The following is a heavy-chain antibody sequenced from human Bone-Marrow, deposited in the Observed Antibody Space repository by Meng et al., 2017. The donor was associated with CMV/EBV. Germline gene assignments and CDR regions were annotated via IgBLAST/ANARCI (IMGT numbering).Heavy chain of an antibody. D-gene: IGHD3-3*01. Sequence: GESLKISCAASGFTFSSYSMNWVRQAPGKGLEWVSSISSSSSYIYYADSVKGRFTISRDNAKNSLYLQMNSLRAEDTAVYYCARDGYYDFWSGYAKPFDYWGQRTLVTVSS. J-gene: IGHJ4*02. CDR3: ARDGYYDFWSGYAKPFDY. CDR1: GFTFSSYS. CDR2: ISSSSSYI. V-gene: IGHV3-21*01.